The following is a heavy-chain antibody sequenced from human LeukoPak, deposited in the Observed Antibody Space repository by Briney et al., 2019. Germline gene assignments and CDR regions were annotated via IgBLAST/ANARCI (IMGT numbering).Heavy chain of an antibody. V-gene: IGHV1-2*02. CDR1: GYTFTSYG. J-gene: IGHJ4*02. CDR3: ARDRDVDY. D-gene: IGHD3-10*01. Sequence: ASVKVSCKASGYTFTSYGISWVRQAPGQGLEWMGWINPNSGGTNYAQKFQGRVTMTRDTSISTAYMELSRLRSDDTAVYYCARDRDVDYWGQGTLVTVSS. CDR2: INPNSGGT.